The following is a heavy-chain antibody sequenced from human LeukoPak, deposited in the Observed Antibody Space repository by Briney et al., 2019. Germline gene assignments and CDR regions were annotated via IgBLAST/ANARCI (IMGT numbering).Heavy chain of an antibody. V-gene: IGHV1-69*05. CDR1: GGTFSSYA. CDR2: TIPMFGTT. Sequence: SVKVSCKASGGTFSSYAISWVRQAPGQGLEWMGRTIPMFGTTNYAQKLQGRVTIITDESTSTAYMELSSLRSEDTAVYYCARDSHSSGWSYFDYWGQGTLVTVSS. D-gene: IGHD6-19*01. J-gene: IGHJ4*02. CDR3: ARDSHSSGWSYFDY.